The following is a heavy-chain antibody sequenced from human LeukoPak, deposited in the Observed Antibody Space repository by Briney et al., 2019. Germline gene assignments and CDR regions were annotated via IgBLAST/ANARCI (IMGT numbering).Heavy chain of an antibody. V-gene: IGHV3-23*01. CDR1: GVTFSSCA. Sequence: QTGGSLRLSCAASGVTFSSCAMTWVRQAPGKGLEWVSGISGSGGTTYYADSVKGRFTISRDNSKNTLYLQMNSLRAEDTVVYYCAKNYGDSYFDYWGQGTLVTVSS. CDR2: ISGSGGTT. CDR3: AKNYGDSYFDY. J-gene: IGHJ4*02. D-gene: IGHD4-17*01.